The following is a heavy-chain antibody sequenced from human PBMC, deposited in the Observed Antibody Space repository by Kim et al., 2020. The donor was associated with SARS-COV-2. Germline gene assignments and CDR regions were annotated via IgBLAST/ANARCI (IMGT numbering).Heavy chain of an antibody. Sequence: YNPSLQSRVTISVDTSKNPFALKLSSGTAADTAVYYCARAEMATITGLDYWGQGTLVTVSS. CDR3: ARAEMATITGLDY. J-gene: IGHJ4*02. V-gene: IGHV4-59*01. D-gene: IGHD5-12*01.